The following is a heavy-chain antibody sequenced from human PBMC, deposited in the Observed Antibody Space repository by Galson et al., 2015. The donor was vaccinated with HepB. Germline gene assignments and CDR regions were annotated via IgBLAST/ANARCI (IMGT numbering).Heavy chain of an antibody. D-gene: IGHD6-13*01. CDR3: ARGRRYRQQLVREGYYFDY. CDR1: GFTFSSYA. J-gene: IGHJ4*02. Sequence: SLRLSCAASGFTFSSYAMHWVRQAPGKGLEYVSAISSNGGSTYYANSVKGRFTISRDNSKNTLYLQMGSLRAEDMAVYYCARGRRYRQQLVREGYYFDYWGQGTLVTVSS. CDR2: ISSNGGST. V-gene: IGHV3-64*01.